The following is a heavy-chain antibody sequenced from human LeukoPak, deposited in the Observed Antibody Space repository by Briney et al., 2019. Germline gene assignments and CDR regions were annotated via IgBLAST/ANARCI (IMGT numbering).Heavy chain of an antibody. D-gene: IGHD5-24*01. V-gene: IGHV3-23*01. J-gene: IGHJ4*02. CDR3: ARRDAFSLGFFDY. CDR1: GFTFSSYA. CDR2: INDSGDST. Sequence: GGSLRLSCAASGFTFSSYAMSWVRQAPGKGLEWASGINDSGDSTYYADSVKGRFTISRDNSKNTLYLQMNSLRAEDTAVYYCARRDAFSLGFFDYWGQGTLVTVSS.